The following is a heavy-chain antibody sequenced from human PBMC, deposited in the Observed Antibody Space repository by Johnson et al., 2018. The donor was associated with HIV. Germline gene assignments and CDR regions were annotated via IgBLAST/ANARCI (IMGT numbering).Heavy chain of an antibody. CDR3: AKDIDYYDSSGYDDAFDI. V-gene: IGHV3-33*06. CDR2: IWYDGSNK. J-gene: IGHJ3*02. Sequence: VQLVESGGGVVQPGRSLRISCAASGFTFSSYGMHWVRQAPGKGLEWVAVIWYDGSNKYYADSVRGRFTISRDTSKNTLYLQMNSLKAEDTAVYYCAKDIDYYDSSGYDDAFDIWGQGTMVTVSS. D-gene: IGHD3-22*01. CDR1: GFTFSSYG.